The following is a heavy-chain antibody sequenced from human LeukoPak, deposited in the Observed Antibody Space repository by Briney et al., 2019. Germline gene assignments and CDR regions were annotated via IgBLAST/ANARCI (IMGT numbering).Heavy chain of an antibody. CDR2: INPNSGGT. D-gene: IGHD3-3*01. V-gene: IGHV1-2*02. CDR1: GYTFTGYY. Sequence: ASVKVSCKASGYTFTGYYMHGVRQAPGQGLEWMGWINPNSGGTNYAQKFQGRVTMTRDTSISTAYMELSRLRSDDTAVYYCARGSGRITIFGVVIDAFDVWGQGTMVTVSS. J-gene: IGHJ3*01. CDR3: ARGSGRITIFGVVIDAFDV.